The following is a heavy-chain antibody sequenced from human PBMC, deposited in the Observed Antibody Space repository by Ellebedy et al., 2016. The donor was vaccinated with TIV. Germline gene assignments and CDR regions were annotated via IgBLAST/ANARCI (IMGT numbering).Heavy chain of an antibody. J-gene: IGHJ6*03. Sequence: SETLSLTXTVSGGSINNYYWSWVWQPPGKRLEWIGFIHYSGSTHYNPSLRSRITISLDTSTNRFSLKLNAVSAADTAVYFCARTTEGYGRRGEGSYSYYMDVWGKGITVTVS. D-gene: IGHD2-15*01. CDR1: GGSINNYY. CDR3: ARTTEGYGRRGEGSYSYYMDV. V-gene: IGHV4-59*01. CDR2: IHYSGST.